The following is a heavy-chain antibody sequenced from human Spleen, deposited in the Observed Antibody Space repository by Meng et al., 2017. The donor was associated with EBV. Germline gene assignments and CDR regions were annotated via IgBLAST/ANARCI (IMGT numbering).Heavy chain of an antibody. Sequence: QVQLVQSGAEVKKPGASVTVSXKASEYTFAGYYVYWVRQAPGQGLEWMGMINPSADSTTYAQKFQGRVTMTRDTSTSTVYMELSSLRSDDTAVYYCAREEAHSGSPFDPWGQGTLVTVSS. CDR2: INPSADST. CDR3: AREEAHSGSPFDP. V-gene: IGHV1-46*01. CDR1: EYTFAGYY. D-gene: IGHD1-26*01. J-gene: IGHJ5*02.